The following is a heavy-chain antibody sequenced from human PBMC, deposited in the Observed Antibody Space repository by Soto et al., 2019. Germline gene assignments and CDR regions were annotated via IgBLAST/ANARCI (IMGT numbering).Heavy chain of an antibody. J-gene: IGHJ4*02. V-gene: IGHV4-59*01. D-gene: IGHD2-15*01. Sequence: SETLSLTCTVSGGSISSYYWSWIRQPPGKGLGWIGYIYYSGSTTYNPSLKSRVTISVDTSKNQFSLKLSSVTAADTAVYYCARSQVAATSPPFDYWGQGTLVTVSS. CDR2: IYYSGST. CDR3: ARSQVAATSPPFDY. CDR1: GGSISSYY.